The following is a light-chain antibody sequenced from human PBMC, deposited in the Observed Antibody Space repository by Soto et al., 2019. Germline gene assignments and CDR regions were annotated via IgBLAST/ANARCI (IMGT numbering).Light chain of an antibody. J-gene: IGKJ4*01. CDR3: QRYNNWPLT. CDR1: RRVSSY. CDR2: DTS. Sequence: ETVLKKSPATLSLSPGDRATLSCRASRRVSSYLAWYQQKPGQTPRLLIYDTSTRATGVPARSSGSRSGTEFTLTINSLQSEDFAVYYCQRYNNWPLTFGGGTKVDI. V-gene: IGKV3-15*01.